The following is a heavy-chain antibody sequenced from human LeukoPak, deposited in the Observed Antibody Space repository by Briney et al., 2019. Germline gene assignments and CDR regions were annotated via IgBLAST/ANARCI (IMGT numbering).Heavy chain of an antibody. CDR3: AARGSGYDYY. CDR1: GFTFSSYA. CDR2: ISVSGGT. J-gene: IGHJ4*02. Sequence: QTGGSLRLSCAASGFTFSSYAMSWVRQAPGKGLEWVSAISVSGGTYYADSVKGRFTISKDKSRNTLYLQMNSLRAEDTAVYYCAARGSGYDYYWGQGTLVTVSS. D-gene: IGHD5-12*01. V-gene: IGHV3-23*01.